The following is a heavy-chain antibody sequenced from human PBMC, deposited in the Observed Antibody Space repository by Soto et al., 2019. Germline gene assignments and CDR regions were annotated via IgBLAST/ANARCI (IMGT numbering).Heavy chain of an antibody. CDR1: GYTFTGYY. V-gene: IGHV1-2*04. J-gene: IGHJ6*02. CDR3: ARSPVVSSSWSFYYYYGMDV. D-gene: IGHD6-13*01. CDR2: INPNSGGT. Sequence: ASVKVSCKASGYTFTGYYMHWVRQAPGQGLEWMGWINPNSGGTNYAQKFQGWVTMTRDTSISAAYMELSRLRSDDTAVYYCARSPVVSSSWSFYYYYGMDVWGQGTTVTVSS.